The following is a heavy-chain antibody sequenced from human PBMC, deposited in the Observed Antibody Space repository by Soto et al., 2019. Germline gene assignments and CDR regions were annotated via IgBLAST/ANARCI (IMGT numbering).Heavy chain of an antibody. D-gene: IGHD2-15*01. V-gene: IGHV1-24*01. Sequence: ASVKVSCKVSGYTLTELSMHWVRQAPGKGLEWMGGFDPEDGETIYAQKFQGRVTMTEDTSTDTAYMELSSLRSEDTAVYYCATELNCSGGSCYFDAFDIWGQGTMVTVSS. CDR2: FDPEDGET. CDR3: ATELNCSGGSCYFDAFDI. J-gene: IGHJ3*02. CDR1: GYTLTELS.